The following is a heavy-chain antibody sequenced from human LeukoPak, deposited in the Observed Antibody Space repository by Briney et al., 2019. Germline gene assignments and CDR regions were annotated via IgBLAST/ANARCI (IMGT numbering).Heavy chain of an antibody. D-gene: IGHD3-10*01. CDR1: GGSFSGYY. CDR2: INHSGST. Sequence: PSETLSLTCAVYGGSFSGYYWSWIRQPPGKGLEWIGEINHSGSTNYNPSLKSRVTISVDTSKNQFSLKLSSVTAADTAVYYCARDGPYYYGSGSSPNNNWFDPWGQGTLVTVSS. J-gene: IGHJ5*02. V-gene: IGHV4-34*01. CDR3: ARDGPYYYGSGSSPNNNWFDP.